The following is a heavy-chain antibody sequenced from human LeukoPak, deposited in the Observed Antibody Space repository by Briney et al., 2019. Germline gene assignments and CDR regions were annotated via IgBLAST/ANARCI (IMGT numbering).Heavy chain of an antibody. J-gene: IGHJ4*02. CDR2: ISGSGGST. CDR1: GYTFSSYA. CDR3: AREYYYDSSGYYSDY. D-gene: IGHD3-22*01. Sequence: GGSLRLSCAASGYTFSSYAKSWVRQAPGKGLEWVSAISGSGGSTFYADSVKGRFTISRDNSKNTLYLQMNSLRAEDTAVYYCAREYYYDSSGYYSDYWGQGTLVTVSS. V-gene: IGHV3-23*01.